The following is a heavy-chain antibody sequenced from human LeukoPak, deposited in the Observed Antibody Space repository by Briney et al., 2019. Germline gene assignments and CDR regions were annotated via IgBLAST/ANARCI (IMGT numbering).Heavy chain of an antibody. CDR1: GGSFSGYY. D-gene: IGHD1-26*01. J-gene: IGHJ4*02. Sequence: SETLSLTCAVYGGSFSGYYWSWIRQPPGKGLEWIGEINHSGSTNYNPSLKSRVTISVDTSKNQFSLKLSSVTAADTAVYYCARERVGARGVFDYWGQGTLVTVSS. CDR2: INHSGST. V-gene: IGHV4-34*01. CDR3: ARERVGARGVFDY.